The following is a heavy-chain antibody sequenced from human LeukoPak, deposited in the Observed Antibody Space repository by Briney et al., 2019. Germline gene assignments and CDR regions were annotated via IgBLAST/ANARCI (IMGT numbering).Heavy chain of an antibody. CDR1: GYTFTSYD. J-gene: IGHJ5*02. CDR2: MNPNSGNT. Sequence: GASVTVSCKASGYTFTSYDINWVRQAPGQGLEWMGWMNPNSGNTGYAQKFQGRVTITRNTSISTAYMELSSLRSEDTAVYYCARRTAHWFDPWGQGTLVTVSS. V-gene: IGHV1-8*03. CDR3: ARRTAHWFDP.